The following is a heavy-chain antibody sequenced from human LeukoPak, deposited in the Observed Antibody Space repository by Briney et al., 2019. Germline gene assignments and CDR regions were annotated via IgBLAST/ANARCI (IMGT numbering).Heavy chain of an antibody. D-gene: IGHD3-3*01. Sequence: PSETLSLTCTVSGGSISSYYWSWIRQPAGKGLEWIGRIYTSGSTNYNPSLKSRVTMSVDTSKNQFSLKLSSVTAADTAVYYCARDLNVLRFLEWSPTDYYYYMDVWGKGTTVTVSS. CDR2: IYTSGST. V-gene: IGHV4-4*07. J-gene: IGHJ6*03. CDR3: ARDLNVLRFLEWSPTDYYYYMDV. CDR1: GGSISSYY.